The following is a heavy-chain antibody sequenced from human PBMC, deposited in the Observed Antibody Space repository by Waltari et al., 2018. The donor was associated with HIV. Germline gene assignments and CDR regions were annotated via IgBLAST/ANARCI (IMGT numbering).Heavy chain of an antibody. Sequence: QIRLFQSDHAVRKPGASVTISCTTSGYPFINYNVTWVRQSLGQRLDWMGGITRYTANTNYTRESQGRVTLTTDAAAATAYLELRDLRPDDTAIYFCTRGNIWGSYRYFDYWGPGTLVTVS. CDR1: GYPFINYN. V-gene: IGHV1-18*01. D-gene: IGHD3-16*02. CDR3: TRGNIWGSYRYFDY. J-gene: IGHJ4*02. CDR2: ITRYTANT.